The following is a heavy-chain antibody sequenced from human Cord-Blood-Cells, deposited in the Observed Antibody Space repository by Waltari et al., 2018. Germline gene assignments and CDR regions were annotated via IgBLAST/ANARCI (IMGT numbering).Heavy chain of an antibody. CDR2: VHPEDVET. V-gene: IGHV1-69-2*01. D-gene: IGHD3-3*01. CDR1: GYTFTDYY. Sequence: EVQLVQSGAEVKKPGATVKISCKVSGYTFTDYYMHWVQQAPGKGLRWMGLVHPEDVETIHAEDFHGRVTITADTSTDTAYMELSSLRSEETAVYYCATTRRYDFWSGYYAFDIWGQGTMVTVSS. J-gene: IGHJ3*02. CDR3: ATTRRYDFWSGYYAFDI.